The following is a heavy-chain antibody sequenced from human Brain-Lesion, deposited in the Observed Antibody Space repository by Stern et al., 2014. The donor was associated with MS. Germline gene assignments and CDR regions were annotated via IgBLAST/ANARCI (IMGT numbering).Heavy chain of an antibody. V-gene: IGHV4-39*01. D-gene: IGHD2-15*01. CDR3: AGEEDIRYCSGGSCTGNWFDP. CDR1: GGSVSSTSYA. CDR2: IYYSGNT. Sequence: QLVESGPGLVKPSETLSLTCTVAGGSVSSTSYAWAWIRQPPGKGLEWIGTIYYSGNTYYSPSLKSRLTISLDKSKNQFSLLLRSVPAADTAVYYCAGEEDIRYCSGGSCTGNWFDPWGQGTLVTVSS. J-gene: IGHJ5*02.